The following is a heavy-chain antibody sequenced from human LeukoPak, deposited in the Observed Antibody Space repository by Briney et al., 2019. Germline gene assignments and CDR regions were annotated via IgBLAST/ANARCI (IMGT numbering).Heavy chain of an antibody. Sequence: SETLSLTCTVSGDSISSYYWSWIRQPPGKGLEWIGYIYTSGSTNYNPSLKSRVTISVDTSKNQFSLKLSSVTAADTAVYYCARVSPWSGWGPVAQNWFDPWGQGTLVTVSS. CDR3: ARVSPWSGWGPVAQNWFDP. CDR1: GDSISSYY. J-gene: IGHJ5*02. CDR2: IYTSGST. V-gene: IGHV4-4*09. D-gene: IGHD3-3*01.